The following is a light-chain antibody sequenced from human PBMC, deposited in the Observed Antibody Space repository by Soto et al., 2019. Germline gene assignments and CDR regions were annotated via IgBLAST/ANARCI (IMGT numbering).Light chain of an antibody. Sequence: EIVLTQSPGTLSLSPGERATLSCRASQSVSSSYLAGYQQKPGQAPRLLIYGASSSATPIPDRFSGSGSGTDFTITISRLAPEDFAVYYCQQYGKAFGQGTKVEIK. V-gene: IGKV3-20*01. CDR2: GAS. CDR3: QQYGKA. CDR1: QSVSSSY. J-gene: IGKJ1*01.